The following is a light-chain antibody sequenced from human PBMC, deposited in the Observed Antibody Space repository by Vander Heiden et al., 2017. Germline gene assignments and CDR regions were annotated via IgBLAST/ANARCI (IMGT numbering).Light chain of an antibody. J-gene: IGKJ1*01. CDR2: KAS. CDR1: QSISSW. CDR3: QQYNSYPET. V-gene: IGKV1-5*03. Sequence: SPSTLSASVGDRVTITCRASQSISSWLAWYQQKPGKAPKLLIYKASSLESGVPSRFSGSGSGTEFTLTISSLQPDDFATYYCQQYNSYPETFGQGTKVEIK.